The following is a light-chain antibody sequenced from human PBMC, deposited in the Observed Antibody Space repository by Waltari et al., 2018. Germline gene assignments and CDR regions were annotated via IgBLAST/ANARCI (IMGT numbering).Light chain of an antibody. CDR3: NSRDSSGNHQV. V-gene: IGLV3-19*01. CDR2: GKN. J-gene: IGLJ3*02. CDR1: SLSSYY. Sequence: SSVLSQYPPLSVAFDQTVSIKCQGDSLSSYYASWYQQKPEQAPVLVIYGKNNRPSGIPDRFSGSSSGNTASLTITGAQAEDEADYYCNSRDSSGNHQVFGGGTKLTVL.